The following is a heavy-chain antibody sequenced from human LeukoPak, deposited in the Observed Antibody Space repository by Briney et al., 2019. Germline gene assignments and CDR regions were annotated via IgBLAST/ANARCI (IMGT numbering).Heavy chain of an antibody. V-gene: IGHV4-61*08. CDR2: IYYSGST. J-gene: IGHJ4*02. CDR3: ARGWWELLY. Sequence: PSETLSLTCTVSGGSISSGGYYWSWIRQPPGKGLEWIGYIYYSGSTNYNPSLKSRVTISVDTSKNQFSLKLSSVTAADTAVYYCARGWWELLYWGQGTLVTVSS. D-gene: IGHD1-26*01. CDR1: GGSISSGGYY.